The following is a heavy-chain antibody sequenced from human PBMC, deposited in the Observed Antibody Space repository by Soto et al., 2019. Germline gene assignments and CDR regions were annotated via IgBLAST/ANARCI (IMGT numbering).Heavy chain of an antibody. V-gene: IGHV4-61*08. CDR1: GGSVSSGDYF. J-gene: IGHJ6*02. CDR3: TRSPNYFYYGFDV. D-gene: IGHD3-10*01. Sequence: KPSETLSLTCTVSGGSVSSGDYFWSWLRQSPGKRLEWIAYIYYSGSTNYNPSLKSRATISVDTSKRQVSLTLTSMTAAVAALYNCTRSPNYFYYGFDVWGQGTAVTVSS. CDR2: IYYSGST.